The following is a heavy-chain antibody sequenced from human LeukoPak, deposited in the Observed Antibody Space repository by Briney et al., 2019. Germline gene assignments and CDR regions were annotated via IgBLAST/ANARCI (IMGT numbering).Heavy chain of an antibody. CDR3: ARFPGSSWYLPFDY. J-gene: IGHJ4*02. CDR2: ISSSSSSYI. Sequence: PGGSLRLSCIASGFNMSDYWMSWVRQAPGKGLEWVSSISSSSSSYIYYADSVKGRFNISRDNAKNSLYLRMNSLRAEDTAVYYCARFPGSSWYLPFDYWGQGTLVTVSS. CDR1: GFNMSDYW. V-gene: IGHV3-21*01. D-gene: IGHD6-13*01.